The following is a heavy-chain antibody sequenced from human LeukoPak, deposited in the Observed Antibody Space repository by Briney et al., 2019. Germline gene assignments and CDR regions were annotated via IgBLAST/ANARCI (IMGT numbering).Heavy chain of an antibody. V-gene: IGHV3-23*01. CDR3: ARDCKQKVTYYDFWSGYSYGMDV. J-gene: IGHJ6*02. Sequence: GGSLRLSCAASGFTFSSYAMSWVRQAPGKGLEWVSAISGSGGSTYYADSVKGRFTISRDNSKNTLYLQMNSLRAEDTAVYYCARDCKQKVTYYDFWSGYSYGMDVWGQGTTVTVSS. CDR1: GFTFSSYA. D-gene: IGHD3-3*01. CDR2: ISGSGGST.